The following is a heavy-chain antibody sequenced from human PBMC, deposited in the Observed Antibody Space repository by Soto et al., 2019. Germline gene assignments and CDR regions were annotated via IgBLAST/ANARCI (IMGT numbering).Heavy chain of an antibody. CDR3: ATSAVIACYYDYGMDV. D-gene: IGHD2-2*01. J-gene: IGHJ6*02. CDR1: GYTFTSYA. Sequence: QVQLVQSGAEEKKPGASVKVSCKASGYTFTSYAMHWVRQAPGQRLEWMGWINAGNGNTKYSQKFQGRVTITRDTSASTAYMELSSLRSEDTAVYYCATSAVIACYYDYGMDVWGPGTTVTVSS. CDR2: INAGNGNT. V-gene: IGHV1-3*05.